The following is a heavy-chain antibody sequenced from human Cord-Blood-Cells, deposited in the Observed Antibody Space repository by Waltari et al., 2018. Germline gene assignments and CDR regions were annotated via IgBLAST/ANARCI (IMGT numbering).Heavy chain of an antibody. CDR2: ISYDGSNK. D-gene: IGHD2-15*01. CDR1: GFTFSSYA. Sequence: QVQLVESGGGVVQPGRSLRPSCAASGFTFSSYAMHWVRQAPGKGLEWVAVISYDGSNKYYADSVKGRFTISRDNSKNTLYLQMNSLRAEDTAVYYCARDQDKLLTYYGMDVWGQGTTVTVSS. J-gene: IGHJ6*02. V-gene: IGHV3-30-3*01. CDR3: ARDQDKLLTYYGMDV.